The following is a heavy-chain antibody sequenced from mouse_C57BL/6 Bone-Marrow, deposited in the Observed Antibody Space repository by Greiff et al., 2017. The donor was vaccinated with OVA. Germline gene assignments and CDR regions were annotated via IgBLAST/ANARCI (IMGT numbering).Heavy chain of an antibody. D-gene: IGHD1-1*01. J-gene: IGHJ4*01. CDR3: ARSLLTTVVGPGAMDY. V-gene: IGHV8-12*01. Sequence: QVTLKVSGPGILQSSQTLSLTCSFSGFSLSTSGMGVSWIRQPSGKGLEWLAHIYWDNDKRYNPSLKSRLTISKDTSRNQVFLKITSVDTADTATYYCARSLLTTVVGPGAMDYWGQGTSVTVSS. CDR2: IYWDNDK. CDR1: GFSLSTSGMG.